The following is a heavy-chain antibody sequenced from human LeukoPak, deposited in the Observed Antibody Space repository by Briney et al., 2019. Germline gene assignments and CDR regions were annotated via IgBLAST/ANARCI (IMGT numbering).Heavy chain of an antibody. J-gene: IGHJ5*02. CDR2: VYYSGST. V-gene: IGHV4-39*07. CDR3: ARDHCSGGSCYWFDP. D-gene: IGHD2-15*01. CDR1: GGSISSSTYY. Sequence: SETLSLTCSVSGGSISSSTYYWGWIRQPPGKGLEWIGSVYYSGSTYYNPSLKSRVTISVDTSKNQFSLKLSSVTAADTAVYYCARDHCSGGSCYWFDPWGQGTLVTVSS.